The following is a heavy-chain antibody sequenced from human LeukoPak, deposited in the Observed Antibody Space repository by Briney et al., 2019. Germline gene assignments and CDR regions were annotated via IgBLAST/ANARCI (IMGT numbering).Heavy chain of an antibody. V-gene: IGHV3-7*01. CDR3: MGGRGWLPEN. J-gene: IGHJ4*02. CDR2: IKQDGTET. D-gene: IGHD3-22*01. CDR1: GLTFTHAW. Sequence: GGSLRLSCVASGLTFTHAWMNWVRQAPGKGLEWVAIIKQDGTETFYVDSVKGRFTISRDNVKNSLYLQMNSLRIEDAAVYYCMGGRGWLPENWGQGTLVTVSS.